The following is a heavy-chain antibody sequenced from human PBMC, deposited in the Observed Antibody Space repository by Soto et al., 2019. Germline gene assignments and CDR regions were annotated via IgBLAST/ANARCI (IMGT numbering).Heavy chain of an antibody. J-gene: IGHJ5*02. Sequence: SETLSLTCTVSGGSITSYYWSWLRQPAGKGLEWIGHIYPSGTTNYNPSLKSRVTMSVDTSKTHFSLKLSSVTAADTAVYYCARESRSDCRSATCYSWFDPWGQGTLVTV. D-gene: IGHD2-2*01. CDR2: IYPSGTT. CDR3: ARESRSDCRSATCYSWFDP. CDR1: GGSITSYY. V-gene: IGHV4-4*07.